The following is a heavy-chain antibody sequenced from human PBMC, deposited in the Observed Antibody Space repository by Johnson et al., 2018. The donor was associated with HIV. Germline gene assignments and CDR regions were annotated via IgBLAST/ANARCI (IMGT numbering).Heavy chain of an antibody. J-gene: IGHJ3*02. CDR2: ISSSGSTI. CDR3: ARGGDGYNSRFREPFGAFDI. D-gene: IGHD5-24*01. V-gene: IGHV3-11*04. CDR1: GFTFSDYY. Sequence: QVQLVESGGDLVHPGGSLRLSCVASGFTFSDYYLSWIRQAPGKGLEWVSYISSSGSTIYYAHSVKGRFTISRANAKNSLYLQMNSLRAEDTAVYYCARGGDGYNSRFREPFGAFDIWGQGTMVTVS.